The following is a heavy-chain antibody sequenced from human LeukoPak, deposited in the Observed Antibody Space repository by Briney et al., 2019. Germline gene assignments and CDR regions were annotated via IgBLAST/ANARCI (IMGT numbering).Heavy chain of an antibody. Sequence: ASVKVSCKASGGTFSSYAISWVRQAPGQGLEWMGRIIPILGIANYAQKFQGRVTITAVKSTSTAYMELSSLRSEDTAVYYCARVRRYYYDSSGTPRRGYYYYGMDVWGQGTTVTVSS. CDR1: GGTFSSYA. CDR2: IIPILGIA. V-gene: IGHV1-69*04. J-gene: IGHJ6*02. D-gene: IGHD3-22*01. CDR3: ARVRRYYYDSSGTPRRGYYYYGMDV.